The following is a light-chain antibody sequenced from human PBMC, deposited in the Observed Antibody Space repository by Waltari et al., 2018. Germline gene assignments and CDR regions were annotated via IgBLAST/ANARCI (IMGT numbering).Light chain of an antibody. CDR3: QSADSRGTYLV. V-gene: IGLV3-25*03. Sequence: SYELTQPPSLSVSPGQPATTTCSGHALPKPCAYWYQQKPGQAPVLVIYKDRESPAGHPGRFSGSSSGTTVTVTSSGVQAEDEADYYCQSADSRGTYLVFGGGTKLTVL. J-gene: IGLJ2*01. CDR2: KDR. CDR1: ALPKPC.